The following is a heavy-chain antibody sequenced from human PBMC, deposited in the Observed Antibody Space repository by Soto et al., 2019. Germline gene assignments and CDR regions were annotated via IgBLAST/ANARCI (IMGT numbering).Heavy chain of an antibody. D-gene: IGHD6-13*01. V-gene: IGHV4-59*01. J-gene: IGHJ3*02. CDR1: GGSISSYY. CDR2: IYYSGST. Sequence: QVQLQESGPGLVKPSETLSLTCTVSGGSISSYYWSWIRQPPGKGLEWIGYIYYSGSTNYNPSLKSRDTISVDTSKNQFSLKLSSVTAADTAVYYCARDGIAAGLFDIWGQGTMVTVSS. CDR3: ARDGIAAGLFDI.